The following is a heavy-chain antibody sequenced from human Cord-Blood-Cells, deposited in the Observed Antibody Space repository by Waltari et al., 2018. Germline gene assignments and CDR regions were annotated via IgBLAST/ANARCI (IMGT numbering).Heavy chain of an antibody. CDR1: GFTFRSYA. V-gene: IGHV3-30-3*01. CDR3: ARDLWTGTTADY. J-gene: IGHJ4*02. Sequence: QVQLVESGGGGVQPGRSLRLSCAASGFTFRSYAMHWVRQAPGKGLEWVAVISYDGSNKYYADSVKGRFTISRDNSKNTLYLQMNSLRAEDTAVYYCARDLWTGTTADYWGQGTLVTVSS. D-gene: IGHD1-7*01. CDR2: ISYDGSNK.